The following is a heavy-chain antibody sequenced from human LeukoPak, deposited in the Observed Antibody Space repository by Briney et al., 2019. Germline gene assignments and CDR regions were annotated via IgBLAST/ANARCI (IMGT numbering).Heavy chain of an antibody. D-gene: IGHD3-10*01. CDR3: AIDGVDYYGSGSYP. Sequence: SETLSLTCTVSGGSISSSSYYWGWIRQPPGEGLEWIGSIYYSGSTYYNPSLKSRVTISVDTSKNQFSLKLSSVTAADTAVYYCAIDGVDYYGSGSYPWGQGTLVTVSS. J-gene: IGHJ5*02. V-gene: IGHV4-39*07. CDR1: GGSISSSSYY. CDR2: IYYSGST.